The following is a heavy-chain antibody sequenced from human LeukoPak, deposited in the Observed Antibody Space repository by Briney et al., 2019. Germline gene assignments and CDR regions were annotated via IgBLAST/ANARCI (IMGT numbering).Heavy chain of an antibody. Sequence: PGGSLRLSCAASGFTFSSHWMHWVRQAPGKGLVWVSRINSDGSSISYADSVKGRFTISRDNSKNSLYLQMNSLTAEDTAVYYCARGHISATGRFDYWGQGTLVTVSS. CDR1: GFTFSSHW. CDR3: ARGHISATGRFDY. CDR2: INSDGSSI. D-gene: IGHD6-13*01. J-gene: IGHJ4*02. V-gene: IGHV3-74*01.